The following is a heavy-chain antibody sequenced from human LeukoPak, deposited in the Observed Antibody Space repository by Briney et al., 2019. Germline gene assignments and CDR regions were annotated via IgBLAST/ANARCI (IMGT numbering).Heavy chain of an antibody. V-gene: IGHV3-23*01. D-gene: IGHD5-18*01. J-gene: IGHJ6*02. Sequence: PGGSLRLSCAASGFTFSSYAVSWVRQAPGKGLEWVSAISGSGGSTYYADSVKGRFTISRDNSKNTLYLQMNSLRAEDTAVYYCAKVTAMDLYYYYSGMDVWGQGTTVTVSS. CDR2: ISGSGGST. CDR1: GFTFSSYA. CDR3: AKVTAMDLYYYYSGMDV.